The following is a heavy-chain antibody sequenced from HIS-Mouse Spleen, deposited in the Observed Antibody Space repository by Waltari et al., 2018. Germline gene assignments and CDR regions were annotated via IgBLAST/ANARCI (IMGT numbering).Heavy chain of an antibody. Sequence: QVQLQQWGAGLLKPSETLSLTCAVYGGSFSGYYWSWIRQPPGKGLEWIGEINHSGSTNYNPSLKSRVTISVDTSKNQFSLKLSSVTAADTAVYYCARGHGQQLVGPYYFDYWGQGTLVTVSS. CDR1: GGSFSGYY. J-gene: IGHJ4*02. D-gene: IGHD6-13*01. V-gene: IGHV4-34*01. CDR3: ARGHGQQLVGPYYFDY. CDR2: INHSGST.